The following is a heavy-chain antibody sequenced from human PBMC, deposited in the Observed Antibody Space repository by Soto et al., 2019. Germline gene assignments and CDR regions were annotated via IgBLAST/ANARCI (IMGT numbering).Heavy chain of an antibody. CDR3: VRDWDNCSSPTCYNSPQRRRHHFDY. Sequence: SETLSLTCTVSGGSISSSSYYWGWIRQPPGKGLEWIGSIFYSGSTYYNPSLKSRVTISVDTSKNLFSLKLSSVTAADTAVYYCVRDWDNCSSPTCYNSPQRRRHHFDYWSQGTLVTVSS. CDR1: GGSISSSSYY. CDR2: IFYSGST. J-gene: IGHJ4*02. D-gene: IGHD2-2*02. V-gene: IGHV4-39*07.